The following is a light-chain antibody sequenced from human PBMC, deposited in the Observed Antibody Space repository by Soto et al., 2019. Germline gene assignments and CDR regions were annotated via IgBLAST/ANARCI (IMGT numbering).Light chain of an antibody. Sequence: QSALTPPPFASGSPGQSVTISFTGNSNEVVGYNYVSWYQQHPGKAPKLMIYEVSKRPSGVPDRFSGSKSGNTASLTVSGLQAQDEADYYCSSYAGSNNYVFGTGTKVTVL. J-gene: IGLJ1*01. V-gene: IGLV2-8*01. CDR1: SNEVVGYNY. CDR3: SSYAGSNNYV. CDR2: EVS.